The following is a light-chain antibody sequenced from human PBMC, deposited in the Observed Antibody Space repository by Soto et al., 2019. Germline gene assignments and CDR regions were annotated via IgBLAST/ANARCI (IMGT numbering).Light chain of an antibody. CDR2: FTS. CDR3: QQYNTWPLT. J-gene: IGKJ4*01. V-gene: IGKV3-15*01. Sequence: EIVMTQSPATLSVSPGERATLSCRASQSLSNLLAWYQQPPGQAPRLLIYFTSTRATGIPARFSGSGAGTDFTLTISRLQSEDFAVYYCQQYNTWPLTFGGGTKVETK. CDR1: QSLSNL.